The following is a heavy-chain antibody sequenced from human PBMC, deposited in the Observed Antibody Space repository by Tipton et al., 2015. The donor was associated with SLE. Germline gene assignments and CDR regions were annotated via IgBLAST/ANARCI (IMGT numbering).Heavy chain of an antibody. Sequence: TLSLTCTVSGGSTSNHHWSWIRQPAGKGLEWIGRFYTPGNNHSNPSLKSRVTMSVDTSKNQFSLQLSSVTVADTAVYYCARERLLWPRGNFDIWGQGIMVTVSA. CDR1: GGSTSNHH. CDR2: FYTPGNN. D-gene: IGHD3-10*01. J-gene: IGHJ3*02. CDR3: ARERLLWPRGNFDI. V-gene: IGHV4-4*07.